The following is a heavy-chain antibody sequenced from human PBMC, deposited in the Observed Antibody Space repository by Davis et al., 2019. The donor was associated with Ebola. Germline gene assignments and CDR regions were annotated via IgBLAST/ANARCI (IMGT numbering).Heavy chain of an antibody. CDR1: GFTFSNYW. D-gene: IGHD6-6*01. CDR3: ARAKYYGMDV. J-gene: IGHJ6*04. V-gene: IGHV3-74*01. Sequence: PGGSLRLSCAASGFTFSNYWMHWVRQVPGKGLVWVSRMNSDGSTTRYADSVKGRFTISRDNAKNTLYLQMNTLRAEDTAVYYCARAKYYGMDVWGKGTTVTVSS. CDR2: MNSDGSTT.